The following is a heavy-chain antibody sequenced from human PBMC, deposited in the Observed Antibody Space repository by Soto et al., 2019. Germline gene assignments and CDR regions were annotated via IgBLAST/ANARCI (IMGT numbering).Heavy chain of an antibody. V-gene: IGHV1-8*01. D-gene: IGHD1-20*01. CDR3: VRVITGTPSDYGMDV. Sequence: GASVKVSCKASGYTFTSYDINWVRQATGQGLEWMGWMNPNSGNTGYAQKFQGRVTMTRNTSISTAYMELSSLRSEDTAVYYCVRVITGTPSDYGMDVWGQGTTVTVSS. CDR1: GYTFTSYD. CDR2: MNPNSGNT. J-gene: IGHJ6*02.